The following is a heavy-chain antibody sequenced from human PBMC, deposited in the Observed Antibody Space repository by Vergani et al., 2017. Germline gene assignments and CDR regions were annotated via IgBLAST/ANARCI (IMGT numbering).Heavy chain of an antibody. V-gene: IGHV4-39*01. Sequence: QLQLQESGPGLVKPSATLSLTCSVSGASISSSNYYWGWIRQPPGKGLGWIASIYYSGSTYYNPSLKSQVTISVDTSKNQFSLKLSSVTAADTAVYFCARHSTVEWLVKLGWIDPWGQGILVTVSS. CDR3: ARHSTVEWLVKLGWIDP. J-gene: IGHJ5*02. CDR1: GASISSSNYY. D-gene: IGHD6-19*01. CDR2: IYYSGST.